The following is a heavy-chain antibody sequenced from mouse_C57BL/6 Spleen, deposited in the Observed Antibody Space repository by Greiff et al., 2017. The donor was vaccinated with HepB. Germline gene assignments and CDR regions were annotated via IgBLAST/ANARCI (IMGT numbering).Heavy chain of an antibody. V-gene: IGHV1-64*01. D-gene: IGHD3-2*02. Sequence: VQLQQSGAELVKPGASVKLSCKASGYTFTSYWMHWVKQRPGQGLEWIGMIHPNSGSTNYNEKFKSKATLTVDKSSSTAYMQLSSLTSEDSAVYYCARYGDSSGYYFDYWGQGTTLTVSS. J-gene: IGHJ2*01. CDR2: IHPNSGST. CDR3: ARYGDSSGYYFDY. CDR1: GYTFTSYW.